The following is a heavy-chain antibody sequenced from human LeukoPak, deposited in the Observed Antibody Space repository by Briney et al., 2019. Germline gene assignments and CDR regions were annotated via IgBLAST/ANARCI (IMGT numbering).Heavy chain of an antibody. V-gene: IGHV3-23*01. CDR1: GFTFSSYA. CDR2: ISGSGGST. Sequence: GGSLRLSCAASGFTFSSYAMSWVRQAPGKGLEWVSAISGSGGSTYYADSVKGRCTISRDNSKNTLYLQMNSLRAEDTAMYYCARLRAGYSSGWYAVWGQGTLVTVSS. CDR3: ARLRAGYSSGWYAV. J-gene: IGHJ4*02. D-gene: IGHD6-19*01.